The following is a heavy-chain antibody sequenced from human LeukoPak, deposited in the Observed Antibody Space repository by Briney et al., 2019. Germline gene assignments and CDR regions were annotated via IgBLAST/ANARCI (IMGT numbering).Heavy chain of an antibody. D-gene: IGHD3-22*01. CDR2: ISSSSDTI. CDR1: GFTFSSYS. CDR3: ARDYYDSSGYPERDYYYGMDV. V-gene: IGHV3-48*04. J-gene: IGHJ6*02. Sequence: PGGSLRLSCAASGFTFSSYSMNWVRQAPGKGLEWVSYISSSSDTIYYADSVKGRFTISRDNAKNSLYLQMNSLRAEDTAVYYCARDYYDSSGYPERDYYYGMDVWGQGTTVTVSS.